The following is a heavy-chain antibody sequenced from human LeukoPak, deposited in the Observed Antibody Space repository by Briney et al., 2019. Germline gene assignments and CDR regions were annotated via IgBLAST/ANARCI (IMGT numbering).Heavy chain of an antibody. V-gene: IGHV4-38-2*02. CDR2: IYHSGTT. D-gene: IGHD6-13*01. Sequence: SETLSLTCTVSGYSISSGYYWGWIRQPPGKGLEWIALIYHSGTTYYNPSLKSRVTISVDTSKNQFSLKLSSVTAADTAVYYCARGYSSSPGVFDIWGQGTMVTVSS. CDR1: GYSISSGYY. CDR3: ARGYSSSPGVFDI. J-gene: IGHJ3*02.